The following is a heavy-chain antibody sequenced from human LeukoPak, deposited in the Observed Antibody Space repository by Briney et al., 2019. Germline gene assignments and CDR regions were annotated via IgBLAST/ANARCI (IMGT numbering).Heavy chain of an antibody. J-gene: IGHJ4*02. CDR1: GGTFSSYA. Sequence: GASVKVSCKASGGTFSSYAISWVRQAPGQGLEWMGGIIPIFGTANYAQKLQGRVTMTTDTSTSTAYMELRSLRSDDTAVYYCARVVRLQWELPGDFDYWGQGTLATVSS. CDR3: ARVVRLQWELPGDFDY. V-gene: IGHV1-69*05. CDR2: IIPIFGTA. D-gene: IGHD1-26*01.